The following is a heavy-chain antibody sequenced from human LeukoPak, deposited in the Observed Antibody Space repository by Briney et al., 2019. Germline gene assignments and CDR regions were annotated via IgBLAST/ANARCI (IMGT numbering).Heavy chain of an antibody. J-gene: IGHJ3*02. CDR1: GGSINNYY. Sequence: SETLSLTCTVAGGSINNYYWSWIRQPAGKGLEWIGRIYTRGSTNYNPSLKSRVTMSVDTPKNQFSLKLSSVTAADTAVYYCARGRYCSADICSGGDAFDIWGQGTMVSVSS. CDR2: IYTRGST. V-gene: IGHV4-4*07. CDR3: ARGRYCSADICSGGDAFDI. D-gene: IGHD2-15*01.